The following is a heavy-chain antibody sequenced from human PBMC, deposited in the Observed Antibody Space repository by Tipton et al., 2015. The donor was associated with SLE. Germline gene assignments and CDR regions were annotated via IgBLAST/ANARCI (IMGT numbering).Heavy chain of an antibody. D-gene: IGHD3-10*01. CDR2: MYYSGST. J-gene: IGHJ4*02. CDR3: AREFGSAAFDY. V-gene: IGHV4-38-2*02. CDR1: GEPFSGSY. Sequence: TLSLTCAVYGEPFSGSYWGWIRQPPGKGLEWIGSMYYSGSTYYNPSLKSRVTISVDTSKNQFSLKLSSVTAADTAVYYCAREFGSAAFDYWGQGTLVTVSS.